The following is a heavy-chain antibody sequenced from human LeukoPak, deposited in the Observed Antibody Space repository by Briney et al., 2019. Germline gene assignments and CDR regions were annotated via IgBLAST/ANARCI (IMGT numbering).Heavy chain of an antibody. CDR1: GFTFSSYA. J-gene: IGHJ4*02. Sequence: PGGSLRLSCEASGFTFSSYAMQWVRQAPGEGLEWLAFIRYDGTSKYYADSVKGRFTVSRDNPKNTLYLQMNSLRGEDTAVYYCAKDPTSSSALDHWGQGTLVTVSS. D-gene: IGHD6-6*01. V-gene: IGHV3-30*02. CDR2: IRYDGTSK. CDR3: AKDPTSSSALDH.